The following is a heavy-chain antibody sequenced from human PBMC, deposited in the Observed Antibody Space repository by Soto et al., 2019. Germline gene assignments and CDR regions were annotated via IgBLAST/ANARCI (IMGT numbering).Heavy chain of an antibody. J-gene: IGHJ4*02. V-gene: IGHV1-18*01. Sequence: ASVKVSCKASGYTFTSYGISWVRQAPGQGLEWMGWISAYNGNTNYAQKLQGRVTMTTDTSTSTAYMELRSLRSDDTAVYYCARTMITFGGVIVVNDYWGQGTLVTVSS. CDR1: GYTFTSYG. CDR3: ARTMITFGGVIVVNDY. CDR2: ISAYNGNT. D-gene: IGHD3-16*02.